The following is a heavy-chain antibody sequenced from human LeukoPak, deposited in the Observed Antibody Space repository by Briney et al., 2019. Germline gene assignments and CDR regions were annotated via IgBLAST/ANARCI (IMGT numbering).Heavy chain of an antibody. J-gene: IGHJ5*02. CDR2: IYTSVST. D-gene: IGHD3-16*02. CDR1: GGSLSTYY. CDR3: AKAVGWGSYRSNWFDP. V-gene: IGHV4-4*07. Sequence: PSETLSLTCTVSGGSLSTYYWSWIWQPAGKGLEWIGRIYTSVSTNYNPSLKTRVTMSVDTSKNQFSLKLSSVTAADTAVYYCAKAVGWGSYRSNWFDPWGQGTLVTVSS.